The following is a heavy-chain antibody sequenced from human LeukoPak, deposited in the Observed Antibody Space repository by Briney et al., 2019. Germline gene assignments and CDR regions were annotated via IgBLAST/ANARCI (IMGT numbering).Heavy chain of an antibody. CDR1: GYTFTDSY. D-gene: IGHD3-16*01. CDR2: VYPEDGET. V-gene: IGHV1-69-2*01. CDR3: ATSYTTGNDY. J-gene: IGHJ4*02. Sequence: ASVKISCKVSGYTFTDSYMHWVQQAPGKGLEWMGLVYPEDGETIYAEKFQGRVTITADTFTDTAYMELSSLRSEDTAVYYCATSYTTGNDYWGQGTLVTVSS.